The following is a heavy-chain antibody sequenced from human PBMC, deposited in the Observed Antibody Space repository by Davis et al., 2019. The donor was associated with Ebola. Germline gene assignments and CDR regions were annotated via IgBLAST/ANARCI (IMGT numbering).Heavy chain of an antibody. J-gene: IGHJ4*02. CDR2: ISSSSSYI. CDR3: AKDLGDSSGYDY. Sequence: GESLKISCAASGFTFSSYSMNWVRQAPGKGLEWVSSISSSSSYIYYADSVKGRFTISRDNAKNSLYLQMNSLRAEDTALYYCAKDLGDSSGYDYWGQGTLVTVPS. D-gene: IGHD3-22*01. V-gene: IGHV3-21*04. CDR1: GFTFSSYS.